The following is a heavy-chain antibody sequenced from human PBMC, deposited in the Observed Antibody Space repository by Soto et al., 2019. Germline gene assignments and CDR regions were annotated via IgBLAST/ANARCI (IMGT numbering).Heavy chain of an antibody. D-gene: IGHD3-22*01. Sequence: GASVKVSCKVSGYTLTELSMHWVRQAPGKGLEWMGGFDPEDGETIYAQKFQGRVTMTEDTSTDTAYMELSSLRSEDTAVYYCATDNLRSYYYDSSGYSSWRQGTLVTVSS. CDR2: FDPEDGET. CDR3: ATDNLRSYYYDSSGYSS. J-gene: IGHJ5*02. CDR1: GYTLTELS. V-gene: IGHV1-24*01.